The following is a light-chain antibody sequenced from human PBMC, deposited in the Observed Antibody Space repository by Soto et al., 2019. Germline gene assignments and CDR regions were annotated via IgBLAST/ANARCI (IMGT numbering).Light chain of an antibody. J-gene: IGLJ1*01. CDR3: GTWNSSLSAGGYV. CDR2: ENN. V-gene: IGLV1-51*02. Sequence: SVLKRPPTVSAGPGQKVTISFFGNKTNIGNNYVSWYQQLPGTAPKLLIYENNKRPSGIPDRFSGSKSGTSATLGITGLQTGDEADYYCGTWNSSLSAGGYVFGTGTKVPDL. CDR1: KTNIGNNY.